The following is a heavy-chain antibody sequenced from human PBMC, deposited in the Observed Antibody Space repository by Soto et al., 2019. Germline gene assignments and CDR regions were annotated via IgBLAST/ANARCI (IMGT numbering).Heavy chain of an antibody. D-gene: IGHD3-10*01. Sequence: QVQLVESGGGVVQPGRSLRLSCAASGFTFSSDGMHWVRQAPGKGLEWVAVIWYDGSNKYYADSVKGRFTISRDNSKNTLYLQMNSLRAEDTAVYYCARDRRVRGVMRWDYYYYGMDVWGQGTTVTVSS. CDR1: GFTFSSDG. CDR3: ARDRRVRGVMRWDYYYYGMDV. V-gene: IGHV3-33*01. CDR2: IWYDGSNK. J-gene: IGHJ6*02.